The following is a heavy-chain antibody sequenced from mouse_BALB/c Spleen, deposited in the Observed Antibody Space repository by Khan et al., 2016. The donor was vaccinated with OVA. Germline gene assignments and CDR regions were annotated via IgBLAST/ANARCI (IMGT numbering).Heavy chain of an antibody. D-gene: IGHD1-1*01. J-gene: IGHJ3*01. CDR3: ARGGYGSPFAY. V-gene: IGHV1S127*01. CDR2: IDPSKSET. CDR1: GYTFTSFW. Sequence: QVRLQQSGPELVRPGASVKMSCKASGYTFTSFWIHWVKQRPGQGLEWIGMIDPSKSETRLNQKFKDKAPLNVDKSSNTAYMQLSRLTAEDSAGYYCARGGYGSPFAYWGQGTLVTVSA.